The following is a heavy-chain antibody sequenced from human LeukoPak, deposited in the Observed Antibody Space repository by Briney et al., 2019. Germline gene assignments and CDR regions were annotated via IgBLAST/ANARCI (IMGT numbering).Heavy chain of an antibody. D-gene: IGHD1-26*01. CDR2: IRYDGSNK. CDR3: AKDEGKSLSGSFDY. J-gene: IGHJ4*02. CDR1: GFTFSSYG. V-gene: IGHV3-30*02. Sequence: PGGSLRLSCAASGFTFSSYGMHWVRQAPGKGLEWVAFIRYDGSNKYYADSVKGRFTISRDNSKNTLYLQMNSLRAEDTAVYYCAKDEGKSLSGSFDYWGQGTLVTVSS.